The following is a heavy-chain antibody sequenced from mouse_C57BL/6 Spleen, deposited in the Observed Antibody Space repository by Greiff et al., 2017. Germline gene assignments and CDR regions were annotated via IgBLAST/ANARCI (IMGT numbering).Heavy chain of an antibody. CDR3: ARNSGEDAMGC. J-gene: IGHJ4*01. CDR1: GFSLTSYG. Sequence: VQLQQSGPGLVQPSQSLSITCTVSGFSLTSYGVHWVRQSPGKGLEWLGVLWRGGSTAYNAALMSRLSLTKDNSTSPVFFKMNSLQADDTAIYYCARNSGEDAMGCWGQGASVAVAS. D-gene: IGHD2-13*01. CDR2: LWRGGST. V-gene: IGHV2-5*01.